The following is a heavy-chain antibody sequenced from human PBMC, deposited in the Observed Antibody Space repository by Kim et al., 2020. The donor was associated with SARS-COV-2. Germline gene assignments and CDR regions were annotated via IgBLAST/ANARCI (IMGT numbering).Heavy chain of an antibody. CDR1: RFTFSAYS. J-gene: IGHJ3*02. D-gene: IGHD1-26*01. Sequence: GGSLRLSCAASRFTFSAYSMTWVRQAPGKGLEWVSSISASFSSYSDSVKGRFTISRDNAKNSLYLQMNSLRADDTAVYYCVRGISRGSYSWAFDIWGQGTTVIVSS. CDR3: VRGISRGSYSWAFDI. CDR2: ISASFS. V-gene: IGHV3-21*01.